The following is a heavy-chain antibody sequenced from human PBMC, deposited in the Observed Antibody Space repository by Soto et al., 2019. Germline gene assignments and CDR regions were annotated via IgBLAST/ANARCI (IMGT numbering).Heavy chain of an antibody. CDR1: GFTFSSYA. D-gene: IGHD3-3*01. J-gene: IGHJ6*02. Sequence: LRLSCAASGFTFSSYAMHWVRQAPGKGLEWVAVISYDGSNKYYADSVKGRFTISRDNSKNTLYLQMNSLRAEDTAVYYCARVYSTFGVVNFGMDVWGQGTTVTVSS. CDR2: ISYDGSNK. V-gene: IGHV3-30-3*01. CDR3: ARVYSTFGVVNFGMDV.